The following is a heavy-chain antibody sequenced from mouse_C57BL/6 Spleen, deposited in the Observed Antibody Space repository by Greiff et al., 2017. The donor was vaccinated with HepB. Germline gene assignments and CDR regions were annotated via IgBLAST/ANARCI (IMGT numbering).Heavy chain of an antibody. J-gene: IGHJ3*01. D-gene: IGHD2-4*01. CDR1: GYTFTSYW. Sequence: VQLQQPGAELVKPGASVKLSCKASGYTFTSYWMQWVKQRPGQGLEWIGEIDPSDSYTNYNQKFKGKATLTVDTSSSTAYMQLSSLTSEDSAVYYCARGDYYDYDGPFAYWGQGTLVTVSA. V-gene: IGHV1-50*01. CDR2: IDPSDSYT. CDR3: ARGDYYDYDGPFAY.